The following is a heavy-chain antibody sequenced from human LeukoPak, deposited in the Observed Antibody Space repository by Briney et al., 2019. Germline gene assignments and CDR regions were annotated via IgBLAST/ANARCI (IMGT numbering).Heavy chain of an antibody. J-gene: IGHJ4*02. D-gene: IGHD2-21*02. CDR2: ISYDGSNK. Sequence: GGSLRLSCAASGFTFSSYGMHWVRQAPGKGLEWVALISYDGSNKYYADFMKGRFTISRDNSKNTLYLQMNSLRAEDTAVYYCAKDSEVTARQSYFDYWGQGTLVTVSS. CDR3: AKDSEVTARQSYFDY. V-gene: IGHV3-30*18. CDR1: GFTFSSYG.